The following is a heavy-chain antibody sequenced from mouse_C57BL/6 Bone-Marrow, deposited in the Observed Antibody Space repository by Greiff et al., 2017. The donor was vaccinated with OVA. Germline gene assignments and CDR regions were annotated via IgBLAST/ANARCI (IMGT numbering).Heavy chain of an antibody. V-gene: IGHV1-69*01. J-gene: IGHJ1*03. CDR2: IDPSDSYT. D-gene: IGHD1-1*02. Sequence: VQLQQSGAELVMPGASVKLSCKASGYTFTSYWMHWVKQRPGQGLEWIGEIDPSDSYTNYNQKFKGKSTLTVDKSSSTAYMQLSSLTSEDSAVYYCARNGGYYGYFDVWGTGTTVTVSS. CDR3: ARNGGYYGYFDV. CDR1: GYTFTSYW.